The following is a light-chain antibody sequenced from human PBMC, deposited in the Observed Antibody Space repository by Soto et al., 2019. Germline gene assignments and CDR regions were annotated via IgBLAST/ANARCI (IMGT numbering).Light chain of an antibody. CDR1: QSVSSSY. CDR3: QHYGSSPRT. Sequence: EIVLTQSPGTLSLSPGERATLSCRASQSVSSSYLAWYQQKPGQAPRLLIYGASSRAAGIPDRFSGSGSGAEFTLTISRLEPEDFAVYYCQHYGSSPRTFGRGTKVEIK. V-gene: IGKV3-20*01. CDR2: GAS. J-gene: IGKJ1*01.